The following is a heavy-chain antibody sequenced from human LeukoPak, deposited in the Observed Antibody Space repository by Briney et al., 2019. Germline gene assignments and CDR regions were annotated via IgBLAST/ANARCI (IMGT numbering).Heavy chain of an antibody. CDR2: IYHSGST. J-gene: IGHJ4*02. V-gene: IGHV4-30-2*01. D-gene: IGHD3-3*01. Sequence: KPSQTLSLTCAVSGGSISSGGYSWSWIRRPPGKGLEWIGYIYHSGSTYYNPSLKSRVTISVDRSKNQFSLKLSSVTAADTAVYYCAGSRFLEWLFDYWGQGTLVTVSS. CDR3: AGSRFLEWLFDY. CDR1: GGSISSGGYS.